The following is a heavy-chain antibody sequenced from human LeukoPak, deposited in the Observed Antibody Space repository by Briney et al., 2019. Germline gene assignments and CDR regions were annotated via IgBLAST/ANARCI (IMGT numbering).Heavy chain of an antibody. CDR2: ISWNSGSI. J-gene: IGHJ4*02. CDR1: GFTFDDYA. D-gene: IGHD3-22*01. V-gene: IGHV3-9*01. CDR3: VRDDDRPDNGLDY. Sequence: GRSLRLSCAASGFTFDDYAMHWVRQAPGKGRKWVSGISWNSGSIGYPDSVKGRFTIPRDNSKNTLYLQLNSLRAEDTAVYYCVRDDDRPDNGLDYWGQGTLVTVSS.